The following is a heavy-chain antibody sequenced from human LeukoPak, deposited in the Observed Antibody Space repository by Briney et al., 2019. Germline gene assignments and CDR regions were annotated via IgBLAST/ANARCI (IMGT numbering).Heavy chain of an antibody. D-gene: IGHD3-3*01. J-gene: IGHJ3*01. Sequence: GASVKVSCKAFGYSFTGYHLHWVRQAPRQGLEWMGWVNPKTGGTNYARKFQGRVTMTRDTSINTVNIDLSRLTSDDTAVYYCARELSSELEWLAYVTGDDAFDVWGQGTMITVS. CDR1: GYSFTGYH. CDR2: VNPKTGGT. CDR3: ARELSSELEWLAYVTGDDAFDV. V-gene: IGHV1-2*02.